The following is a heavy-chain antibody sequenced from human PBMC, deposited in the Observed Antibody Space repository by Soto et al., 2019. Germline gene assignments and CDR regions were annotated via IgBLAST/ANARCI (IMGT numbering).Heavy chain of an antibody. CDR3: VHSRCGGDCLQSYSSHYYYGMDI. Sequence: QITLKESGPTLVKPTQTLTLTCTFSGFSLSTGGMGVGWIRQPPGKALEWLALIYWDGDRRYRPSLMSRLTIAKDPSKHQVVLTMTNMDPVDTATYYCVHSRCGGDCLQSYSSHYYYGMDIWGQGTTVTVSS. J-gene: IGHJ6*02. CDR2: IYWDGDR. V-gene: IGHV2-5*02. D-gene: IGHD2-21*02. CDR1: GFSLSTGGMG.